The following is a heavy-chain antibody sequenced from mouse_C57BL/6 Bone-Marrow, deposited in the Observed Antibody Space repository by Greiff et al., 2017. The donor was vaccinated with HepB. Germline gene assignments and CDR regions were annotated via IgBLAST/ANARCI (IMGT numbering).Heavy chain of an antibody. CDR2: IDPSDSET. Sequence: VQLQQPGAELVRPGSSVKLSCKASGYTFTSYWMHWVKQRPIQGLEWIGNIDPSDSETHYNQKFKDKATLTVDKSSSTAYMQLSSLTSEDSAVYYCARSHYYDYLYWYLDVWGTGTTVTVSS. CDR1: GYTFTSYW. J-gene: IGHJ1*03. CDR3: ARSHYYDYLYWYLDV. D-gene: IGHD2-4*01. V-gene: IGHV1-52*01.